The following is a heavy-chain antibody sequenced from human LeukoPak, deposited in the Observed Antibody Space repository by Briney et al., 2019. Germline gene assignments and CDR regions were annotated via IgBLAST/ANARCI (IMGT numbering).Heavy chain of an antibody. Sequence: GGSLRLSCAASGFTFSNYAVSWVRQAPGKGLAWVSAISDSGDRTQYADSAKGRFTISRDNSQDTLYLQMNSLRAEDTAVYYCAKGSSNWRNYYYFDYWGQGTLVTVSS. CDR2: ISDSGDRT. D-gene: IGHD6-13*01. CDR3: AKGSSNWRNYYYFDY. J-gene: IGHJ4*02. CDR1: GFTFSNYA. V-gene: IGHV3-23*01.